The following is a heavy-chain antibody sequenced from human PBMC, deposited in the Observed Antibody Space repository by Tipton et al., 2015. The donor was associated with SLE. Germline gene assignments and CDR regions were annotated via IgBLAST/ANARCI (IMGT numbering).Heavy chain of an antibody. CDR3: AREGGKADY. J-gene: IGHJ4*02. CDR1: GGSFSGYY. Sequence: TLSLTCAVYGGSFSGYYWSWIRQPPGKGLEWVGEINHSGSTNYNPSLKSRVTISVDTSKNQFSLKLSSVTAADTAVYYCAREGGKADYWGQGTLVTVSS. V-gene: IGHV4-34*01. D-gene: IGHD4-23*01. CDR2: INHSGST.